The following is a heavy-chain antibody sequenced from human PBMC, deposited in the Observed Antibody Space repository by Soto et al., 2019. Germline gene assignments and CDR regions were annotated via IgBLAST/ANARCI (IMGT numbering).Heavy chain of an antibody. Sequence: QVQLVESGGGVVQPGTSLRVSCVGSGFTFRSYVIHWVRQAPGKGLEWVALTSYDGSGKYYGDSVRGRLTISRDNSRNTVDLQMDSLRLEDTALYYCARWGTTGGLDVWGQGTLVSVSS. CDR1: GFTFRSYV. D-gene: IGHD3-16*01. CDR2: TSYDGSGK. J-gene: IGHJ1*01. V-gene: IGHV3-30*19. CDR3: ARWGTTGGLDV.